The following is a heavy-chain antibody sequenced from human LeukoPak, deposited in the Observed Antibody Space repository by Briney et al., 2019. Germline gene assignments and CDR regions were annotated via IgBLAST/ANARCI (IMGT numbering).Heavy chain of an antibody. J-gene: IGHJ6*02. CDR3: AKGGVIANV. Sequence: PGRSLRLSCAASGFTFSSYGMHWVRQAPGKGLEWVAVISYDGSNKYYADSVKGRFTISRDNSKNTLYLHMNSLRAEDTAVYYCAKGGVIANVWGQGTTVTVSS. D-gene: IGHD3-10*01. CDR2: ISYDGSNK. CDR1: GFTFSSYG. V-gene: IGHV3-30*18.